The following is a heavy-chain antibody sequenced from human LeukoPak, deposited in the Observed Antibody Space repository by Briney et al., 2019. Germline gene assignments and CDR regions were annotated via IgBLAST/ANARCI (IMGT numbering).Heavy chain of an antibody. CDR1: GFTFSSYS. V-gene: IGHV3-48*02. D-gene: IGHD1-26*01. J-gene: IGHJ5*02. Sequence: GGSPRLSCAASGFTFSSYSINWVRQAPGKGLEWVSYISGSSTTIYYADSVKGRFTISRDSAKNSLYLQMNSLRDEDTAVYYCPRDLVGATASWGQGTLVTVSS. CDR3: PRDLVGATAS. CDR2: ISGSSTTI.